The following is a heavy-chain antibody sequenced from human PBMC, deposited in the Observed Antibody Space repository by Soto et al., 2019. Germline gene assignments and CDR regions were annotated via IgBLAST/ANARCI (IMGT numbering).Heavy chain of an antibody. CDR1: GFIFSDYY. J-gene: IGHJ6*03. CDR2: ISGGAVTI. D-gene: IGHD3-10*01. Sequence: GGSLRLSCAASGFIFSDYYMSWIRQAPGKGLEWVSHISGGAVTIYYANTVKGRFTISRDNAENSLYLQMNSLRAEDTAVYYCARVRTRISSSYSHYYMDVWGKGTTVTVSS. V-gene: IGHV3-11*01. CDR3: ARVRTRISSSYSHYYMDV.